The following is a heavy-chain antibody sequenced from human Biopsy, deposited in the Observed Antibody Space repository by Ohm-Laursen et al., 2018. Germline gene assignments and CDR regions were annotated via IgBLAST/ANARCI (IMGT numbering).Heavy chain of an antibody. CDR3: ATKLTGYFHH. CDR2: NIPILGTG. Sequence: SVKVSCKAPGGTFSNYGVNWVRQAPGQGLEWLGGNIPILGTGNYAQKFQDRATVAADTSTSTATMELRSLRSDDTAVYYCATKLTGYFHHWGQRTLVIVSS. J-gene: IGHJ1*01. D-gene: IGHD3-9*01. CDR1: GGTFSNYG. V-gene: IGHV1-69*06.